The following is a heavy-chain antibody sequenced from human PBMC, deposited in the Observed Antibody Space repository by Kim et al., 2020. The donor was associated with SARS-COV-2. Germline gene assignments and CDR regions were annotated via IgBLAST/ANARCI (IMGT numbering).Heavy chain of an antibody. CDR1: GFTSGHYA. Sequence: GGSLRLSCTASGFTSGHYALHWVRQPPGKGLEWVSGISWTSKSMVYADSVEGRFTISRDNAKNSLYLQMNSLRPEDSALYYCAKDIRTTVTTGVSYFDL. CDR3: AKDIRTTVTTGVSYFDL. CDR2: ISWTSKSM. J-gene: IGHJ2*01. V-gene: IGHV3-9*02. D-gene: IGHD2-8*01.